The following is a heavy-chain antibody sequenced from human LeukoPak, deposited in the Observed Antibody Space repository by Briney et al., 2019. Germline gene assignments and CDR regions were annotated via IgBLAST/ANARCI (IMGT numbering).Heavy chain of an antibody. CDR2: IRSKANSYAT. Sequence: SGGSLRLSCAASGFTFSGSAMHWVRQASGKGLEWVGRIRSKANSYATAYAASVKGRFTISRDDSKNTAYLQMNSLKTEDTAVYYCTTRDPNAFDIWGQGTMVTVSP. V-gene: IGHV3-73*01. J-gene: IGHJ3*02. CDR3: TTRDPNAFDI. CDR1: GFTFSGSA.